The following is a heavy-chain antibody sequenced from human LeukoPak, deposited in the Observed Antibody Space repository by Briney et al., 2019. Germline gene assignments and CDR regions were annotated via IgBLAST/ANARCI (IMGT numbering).Heavy chain of an antibody. CDR3: ARGGHNPFDY. CDR1: GGSISSGGYY. V-gene: IGHV4-30-2*01. CDR2: IYHSGST. D-gene: IGHD1-1*01. J-gene: IGHJ4*02. Sequence: SSETLSLTCTVSGGSISSGGYYWSCIRQPPGKGLEWIGYIYHSGSTYYNPSLKSRVTISVDRSKKQFSLKLSSVTAADTAVYYCARGGHNPFDYWGQGTLVTVSS.